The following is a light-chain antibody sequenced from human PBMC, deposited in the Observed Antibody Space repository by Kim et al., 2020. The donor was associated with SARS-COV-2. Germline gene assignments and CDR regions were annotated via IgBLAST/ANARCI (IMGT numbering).Light chain of an antibody. CDR3: LQHNTYPIT. CDR1: QDIRND. V-gene: IGKV1-17*01. J-gene: IGKJ5*01. Sequence: ASVGDRVIIPYRSSQDIRNDLGWYQQNPGGAPKRLIYGASSLQSGVPSRFSGSGSGTEFTLTISSLQPEDFATYFCLQHNTYPITFGQGTRLEIK. CDR2: GAS.